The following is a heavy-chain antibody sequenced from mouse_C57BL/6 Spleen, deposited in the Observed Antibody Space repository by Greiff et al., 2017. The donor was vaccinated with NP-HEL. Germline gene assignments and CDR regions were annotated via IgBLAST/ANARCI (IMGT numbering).Heavy chain of an antibody. Sequence: QVQLQQPGTELVKPGASVKLSCKASGYTFTSYWMHWVKQRPGQGLEWIGNINPSNGGTNYNEKFKSKATLTVDKSSSTAYMQLSSLTSEDSAVYYCARRGGHYYGSSYYFDYWGQGTTLTVSS. V-gene: IGHV1-53*01. CDR2: INPSNGGT. CDR3: ARRGGHYYGSSYYFDY. CDR1: GYTFTSYW. D-gene: IGHD1-1*01. J-gene: IGHJ2*01.